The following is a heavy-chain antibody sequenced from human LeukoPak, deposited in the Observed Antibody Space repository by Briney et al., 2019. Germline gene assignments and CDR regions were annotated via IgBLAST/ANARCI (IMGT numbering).Heavy chain of an antibody. CDR3: ARDRWELLRSIDF. J-gene: IGHJ4*02. CDR2: IGSTGAYI. V-gene: IGHV3-21*01. CDR1: GFTFSSYS. D-gene: IGHD4-23*01. Sequence: PGGSLRLSCAASGFTFSSYSMNWVPQAPGKGLEWLSSIGSTGAYIFYADSMKGRFTISRDNTKNSLYLQMNSLRVEDTAVYYRARDRWELLRSIDFWGQGALVTVS.